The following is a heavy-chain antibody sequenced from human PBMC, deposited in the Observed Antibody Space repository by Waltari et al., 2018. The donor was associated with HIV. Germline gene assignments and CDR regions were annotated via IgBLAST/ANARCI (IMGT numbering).Heavy chain of an antibody. CDR3: ARSASGNYYQDPADT. D-gene: IGHD3-10*01. Sequence: VQLVASGGGVVQPGGSLSICCTASGRTCSDSAPHWVRQVPGKGLDWVAVLSYDGTKKYYGDYVKGRFTVSRDNSKNTLYLQMTSLTTDDTAMFYCARSASGNYYQDPADTWGQGTLVSVFS. CDR1: GRTCSDSA. J-gene: IGHJ5*02. CDR2: LSYDGTKK. V-gene: IGHV3-30*01.